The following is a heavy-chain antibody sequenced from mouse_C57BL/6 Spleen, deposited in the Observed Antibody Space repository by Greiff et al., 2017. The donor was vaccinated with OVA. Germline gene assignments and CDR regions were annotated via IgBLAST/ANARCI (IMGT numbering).Heavy chain of an antibody. D-gene: IGHD1-1*01. CDR1: GYTFTDYT. CDR3: ARSVCYGSSYGYFDV. Sequence: QVQLQQSDAELVKPGASVKISCKASGYTFTDYTIHWMKQRPEQGLEWIGYIYPRDGSTKYNEKFKGKATLTADKSSSTAYMQLNSLTSEDSAVYFCARSVCYGSSYGYFDVWGTGTTVTVSS. CDR2: IYPRDGST. J-gene: IGHJ1*03. V-gene: IGHV1-78*01.